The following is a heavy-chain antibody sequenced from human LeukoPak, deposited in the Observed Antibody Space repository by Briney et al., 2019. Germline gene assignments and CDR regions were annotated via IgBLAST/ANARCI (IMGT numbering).Heavy chain of an antibody. CDR3: ASAFVLTDY. Sequence: GGPLRLSCAASGLTPRSYSMKWVRQAPGKGVEWVSYISSSSSTIYYADSVKGRLTISRDNAKNSLYLQMNTLTDEDTAVYYCASAFVLTDYWGQGTLVTVSS. J-gene: IGHJ4*02. V-gene: IGHV3-48*02. CDR1: GLTPRSYS. D-gene: IGHD2-8*01. CDR2: ISSSSSTI.